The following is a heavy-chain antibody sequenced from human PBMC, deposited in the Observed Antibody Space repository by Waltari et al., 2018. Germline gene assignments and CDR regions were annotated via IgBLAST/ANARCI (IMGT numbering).Heavy chain of an antibody. J-gene: IGHJ1*01. CDR2: IIPIFGTA. Sequence: QVQLVQSGAEVKKPGSSVKVSCKASGGTFSSYAISWVRQAPGQGLEWMGGIIPIFGTANYEQKFQGRVTITTDESTSTAYMELSSLRSEDTAVYYCARPYCSGGSCYSNAEYFQHWGQGTLVTVSS. V-gene: IGHV1-69*05. CDR3: ARPYCSGGSCYSNAEYFQH. CDR1: GGTFSSYA. D-gene: IGHD2-15*01.